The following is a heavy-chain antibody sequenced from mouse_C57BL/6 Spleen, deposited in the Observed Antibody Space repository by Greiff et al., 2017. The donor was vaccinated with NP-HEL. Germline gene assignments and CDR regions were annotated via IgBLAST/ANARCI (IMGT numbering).Heavy chain of an antibody. V-gene: IGHV1-52*01. J-gene: IGHJ1*03. D-gene: IGHD1-1*01. CDR3: ARGSCSGYFDV. Sequence: QVQLQQPGAELVRPGSSVKLSCKASGYTFNSYWMHWVKQRPIQGLEWIGNIDPSDSETQYNQKFKDKATLTADKSSSTSYMQLSSLTSEDSAVYDCARGSCSGYFDVWGTGTTVTVSS. CDR1: GYTFNSYW. CDR2: IDPSDSET.